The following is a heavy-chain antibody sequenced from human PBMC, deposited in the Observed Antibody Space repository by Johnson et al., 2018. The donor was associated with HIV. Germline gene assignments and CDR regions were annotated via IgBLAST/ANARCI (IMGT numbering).Heavy chain of an antibody. CDR1: GFTFSSYG. V-gene: IGHV3-30*02. Sequence: QVQLVESGGGVVQPGGSLRLSCAASGFTFSSYGMYWVRQAPGKGLEWVAFIRYDGSNKYYADSVKGRFTISRDNSKSTLILQMNGLKDDDTAIYYCARELRGPDAFDIWGQGTMVTVSS. CDR2: IRYDGSNK. CDR3: ARELRGPDAFDI. J-gene: IGHJ3*02.